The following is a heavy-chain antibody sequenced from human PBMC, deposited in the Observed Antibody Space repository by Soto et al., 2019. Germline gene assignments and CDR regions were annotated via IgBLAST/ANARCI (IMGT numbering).Heavy chain of an antibody. Sequence: QVQLVESGGGVVQPGRSLRLSCAASGFTFSSYAMHWVRQAPGKGLEWVAVISYDGSNKYYADSVKGRFTISRDNSKNTLYLQMISLRAEDTAVYYCARDGSGSYYTNWFDPWGQGTLVTVSS. CDR3: ARDGSGSYYTNWFDP. CDR1: GFTFSSYA. D-gene: IGHD1-26*01. J-gene: IGHJ5*02. V-gene: IGHV3-30-3*01. CDR2: ISYDGSNK.